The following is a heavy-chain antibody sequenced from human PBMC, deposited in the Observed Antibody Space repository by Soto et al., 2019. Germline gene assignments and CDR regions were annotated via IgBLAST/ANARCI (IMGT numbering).Heavy chain of an antibody. CDR2: ISHDGSNK. D-gene: IGHD5-12*01. J-gene: IGHJ4*02. CDR3: AREGKDIVATIRPYYFDY. Sequence: PGGSLRLSCAASGFTFSAYGTHWVRQAPGKGLEWMAVISHDGSNKYYADSVKGRFTISRDNSKNTLYLQMNSLRAEDTAVYYCAREGKDIVATIRPYYFDYWGQGTLVTVSS. V-gene: IGHV3-30*03. CDR1: GFTFSAYG.